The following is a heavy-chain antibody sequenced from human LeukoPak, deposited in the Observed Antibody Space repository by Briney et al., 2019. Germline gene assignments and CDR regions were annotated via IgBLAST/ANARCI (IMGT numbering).Heavy chain of an antibody. CDR2: INHSGST. CDR3: ARLIGPESN. CDR1: GGSFSGYY. Sequence: SETLSLTCAVYGGSFSGYYWSWIRQPPGKGLEWIGEINHSGSTNYNPSLKSRVTISVDTSKNQFSLKLSSVTAADTAVYYCARLIGPESNWGQGTLVTVSS. J-gene: IGHJ4*02. V-gene: IGHV4-34*01.